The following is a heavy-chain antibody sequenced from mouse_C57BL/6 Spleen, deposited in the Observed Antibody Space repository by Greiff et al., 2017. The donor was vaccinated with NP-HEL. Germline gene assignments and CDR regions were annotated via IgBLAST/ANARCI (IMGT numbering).Heavy chain of an antibody. CDR3: ARRGGRFAY. Sequence: QVQLQQPGAELVKPGASVKLSCKASGYTFTSYWLQWVKQRPGQGLEWIGEIDPSDSYTNYNQKFKGKATLTVDTSSSTAYMQLSSLTSEDSAVYYCARRGGRFAYWGQGTLVTVSA. CDR1: GYTFTSYW. V-gene: IGHV1-50*01. J-gene: IGHJ3*01. CDR2: IDPSDSYT.